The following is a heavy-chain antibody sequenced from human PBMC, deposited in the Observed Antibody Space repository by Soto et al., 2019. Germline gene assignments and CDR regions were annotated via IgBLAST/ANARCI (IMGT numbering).Heavy chain of an antibody. CDR1: GGSISSSSYY. CDR2: IYYSGST. D-gene: IGHD6-13*01. V-gene: IGHV4-39*01. Sequence: SETLSLTCTVSGGSISSSSYYWGWIRQPPGKGLEWIGSIYYSGSTYYNPSLKSRVTISVDTSKNQFSLKLSSVTAADTAVYYCARISVAAAGGWFDPWGQGTLVTVS. CDR3: ARISVAAAGGWFDP. J-gene: IGHJ5*02.